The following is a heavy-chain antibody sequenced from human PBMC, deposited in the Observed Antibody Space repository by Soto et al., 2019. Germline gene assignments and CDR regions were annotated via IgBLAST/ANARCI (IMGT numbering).Heavy chain of an antibody. V-gene: IGHV1-18*01. Sequence: ASVKVSCKASGGTFSNYGISWVRQAPGQGLEWMGWISAYNGNTNYAQKLQGRVTMTTDTSTSTAYMELRSLRSDDTAVYYCASGGSSWYSDYWGQGTLVTVSS. CDR3: ASGGSSWYSDY. CDR1: GGTFSNYG. J-gene: IGHJ4*02. D-gene: IGHD6-13*01. CDR2: ISAYNGNT.